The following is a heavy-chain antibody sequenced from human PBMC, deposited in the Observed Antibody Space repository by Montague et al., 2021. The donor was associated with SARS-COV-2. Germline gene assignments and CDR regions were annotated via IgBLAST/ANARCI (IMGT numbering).Heavy chain of an antibody. D-gene: IGHD5-12*01. CDR3: ASAPRYSFGFWAY. Sequence: SETLSLTCAVYGASSSNYYWSWIRQSPGKGLEWVGEINHSGYTDYNPSLESRLTISLDSSKKQFPLKMTPVTAADTAIYYCASAPRYSFGFWAYWGQGTLVSVSS. CDR2: INHSGYT. CDR1: GASSSNYY. J-gene: IGHJ4*02. V-gene: IGHV4-34*01.